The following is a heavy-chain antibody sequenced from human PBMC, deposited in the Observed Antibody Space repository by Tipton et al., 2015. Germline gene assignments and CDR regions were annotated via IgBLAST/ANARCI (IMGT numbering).Heavy chain of an antibody. D-gene: IGHD5-24*01. CDR2: IHYSGNT. CDR1: GGSVSSDYYY. V-gene: IGHV4-61*01. J-gene: IGHJ3*01. Sequence: TLSLTCTVSGGSVSSDYYYWSWIRQPPGKGLEWIGYIHYSGNTNYNPFLQSRLTISVDTSKNQFSLKLRSVTAADTAVYYCAREGDLRDGYNMNAFDVWGQGTMVTVSS. CDR3: AREGDLRDGYNMNAFDV.